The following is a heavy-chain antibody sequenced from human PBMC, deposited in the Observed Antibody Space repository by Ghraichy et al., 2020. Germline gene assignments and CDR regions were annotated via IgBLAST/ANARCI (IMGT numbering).Heavy chain of an antibody. J-gene: IGHJ5*02. Sequence: SETLSLTCTVSGCSISSGGYYWSWIRQHPGKGLEWIGYIYYSGSTYYNPSLKSRVTISVDTSKNQFSLKLSSVTAADTAVYYCARVVTRYCSSTSCYGWFDPWGQGTLVTVSS. CDR1: GCSISSGGYY. D-gene: IGHD2-2*01. CDR3: ARVVTRYCSSTSCYGWFDP. V-gene: IGHV4-31*03. CDR2: IYYSGST.